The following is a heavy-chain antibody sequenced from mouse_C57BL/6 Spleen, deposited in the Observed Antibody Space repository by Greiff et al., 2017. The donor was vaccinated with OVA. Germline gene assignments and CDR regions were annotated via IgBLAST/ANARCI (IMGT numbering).Heavy chain of an antibody. CDR2: INPSTGGT. D-gene: IGHD2-1*01. V-gene: IGHV1-42*01. CDR3: ASYGNPWFAY. Sequence: EVQLQQSGPELVKPGASVKISCKASGYSFTGYYMNWVKQSPEKSLEWIGEINPSTGGTPYNQKFKAKATLTVDKSSSTAYMQLKSLTSEDSAVNYCASYGNPWFAYWGQGTLVTVSA. J-gene: IGHJ3*01. CDR1: GYSFTGYY.